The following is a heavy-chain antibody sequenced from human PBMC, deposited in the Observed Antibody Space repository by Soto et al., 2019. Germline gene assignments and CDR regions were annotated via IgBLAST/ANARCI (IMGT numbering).Heavy chain of an antibody. D-gene: IGHD6-6*01. CDR3: FARISQTQLVNY. CDR1: GFTFSGFN. CDR2: IKSKTNNYAT. V-gene: IGHV3-73*01. Sequence: EVQLVESGGGLVQPGGSLRLSCAASGFTFSGFNMHWVRQASGKGLEWIGRIKSKTNNYATEYAASVEGRFTISRDDSKNKAYLQLNSLKTDDKTVYYYFARISQTQLVNYWGQGTLVIVSS. J-gene: IGHJ4*02.